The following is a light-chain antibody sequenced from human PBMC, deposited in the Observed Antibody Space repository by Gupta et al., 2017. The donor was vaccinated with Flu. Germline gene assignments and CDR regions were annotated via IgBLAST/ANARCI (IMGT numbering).Light chain of an antibody. Sequence: QSALTQPASVSGSPGQSITISCTGTSSDVGGYNYVSWYQQHPGKAPKRRMYEVSNRPSGVSNRFSGSKSGNKASLTISGLQAEDEADDYCRSYTSSSTREFGGGTKLTVL. CDR2: EVS. CDR1: SSDVGGYNY. CDR3: RSYTSSSTRE. J-gene: IGLJ2*01. V-gene: IGLV2-14*01.